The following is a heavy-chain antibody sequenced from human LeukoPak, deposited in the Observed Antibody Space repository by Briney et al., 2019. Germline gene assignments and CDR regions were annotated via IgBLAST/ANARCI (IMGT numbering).Heavy chain of an antibody. CDR1: GGSISSYY. D-gene: IGHD3-10*01. CDR2: IYTSGST. CDR3: ARDGSVGPRYYYYMDA. V-gene: IGHV4-4*07. J-gene: IGHJ6*03. Sequence: SETLSLTCTVSGGSISSYYWSWIRQPAGKGLEWIGRIYTSGSTNYNPSLKSRVTMSVDTSKNQFSLKLSSVTAADTAVYYCARDGSVGPRYYYYMDAWGKGTTVTVSS.